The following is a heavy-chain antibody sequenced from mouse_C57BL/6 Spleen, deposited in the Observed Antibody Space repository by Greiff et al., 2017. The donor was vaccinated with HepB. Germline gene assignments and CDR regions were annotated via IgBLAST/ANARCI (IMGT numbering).Heavy chain of an antibody. CDR2: ISNLAYSI. J-gene: IGHJ1*03. Sequence: EVQGVESGGGLVQPGGSLKLSCAASGFTFSDYGMAWVRQAPRKGPEWVAFISNLAYSIYYADTVTGRFTISRENAKNTLYLEMSSLRSEDTAMYYCARRLGRDWYFDVWGTGTTVTVSS. D-gene: IGHD4-1*01. CDR3: ARRLGRDWYFDV. V-gene: IGHV5-15*01. CDR1: GFTFSDYG.